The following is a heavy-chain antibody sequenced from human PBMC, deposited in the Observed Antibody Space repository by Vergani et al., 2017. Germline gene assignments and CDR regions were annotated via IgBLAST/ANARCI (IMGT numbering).Heavy chain of an antibody. CDR3: ARHSTVEWLVQFVSIDP. V-gene: IGHV4-39*01. J-gene: IGHJ5*02. CDR2: IYYSGST. CDR1: GASIRSSNYY. Sequence: QLQLQESGPGLVKPSATLSLTCSVSGASIRSSNYYWGWIRQPPGKGPEWIARIYYSGSTYYNPSLKIRVTISVDTSKNQFSLKLSSVTAADTAVYFCARHSTVEWLVQFVSIDPWGQGILVTVSS. D-gene: IGHD6-19*01.